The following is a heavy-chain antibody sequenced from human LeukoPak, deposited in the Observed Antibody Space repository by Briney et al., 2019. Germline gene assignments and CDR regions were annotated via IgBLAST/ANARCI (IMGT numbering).Heavy chain of an antibody. CDR1: GLVFSNYA. Sequence: GGSLRLSCAASGLVFSNYAMSWVRLSPGKGLEWIAAITRSGDTTHYADSVKGRFTISRDNAKNTVYLQMTGLKVEDSGVYYCHGGYAYALENVDYWGQGTLVTVSS. CDR2: ITRSGDTT. CDR3: HGGYAYALENVDY. D-gene: IGHD3-16*01. V-gene: IGHV3-23*01. J-gene: IGHJ4*02.